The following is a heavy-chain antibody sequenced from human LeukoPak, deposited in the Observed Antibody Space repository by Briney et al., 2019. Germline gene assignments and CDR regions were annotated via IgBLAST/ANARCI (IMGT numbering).Heavy chain of an antibody. CDR2: ISSSCSYI. Sequence: GGSLRLSCAASGFTFSLYSMNWVRQAPGKGLEWVSSISSSCSYIYYADSVKGRFTISRHNAKNSLYLQMNSLRAEDTAVYYCARDLRSSGYYAFDYWGQGTLVTVSS. V-gene: IGHV3-21*01. CDR3: ARDLRSSGYYAFDY. J-gene: IGHJ4*02. CDR1: GFTFSLYS. D-gene: IGHD3-22*01.